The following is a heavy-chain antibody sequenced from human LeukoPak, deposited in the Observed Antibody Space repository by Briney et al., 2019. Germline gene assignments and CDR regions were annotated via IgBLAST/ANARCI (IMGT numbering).Heavy chain of an antibody. J-gene: IGHJ6*03. CDR3: ARLGYDFWSGYYKFYYYYYMDV. CDR2: IYYSGST. CDR1: GGSIGSYY. D-gene: IGHD3-3*01. V-gene: IGHV4-59*01. Sequence: SETLSLTCTVSGGSIGSYYWSWIRQPPGKGLEWIGYIYYSGSTNYNPSLKSRVTISVDTSKNQFSLKLSSVTAADTAVYYCARLGYDFWSGYYKFYYYYYMDVWGKGTTVTVSS.